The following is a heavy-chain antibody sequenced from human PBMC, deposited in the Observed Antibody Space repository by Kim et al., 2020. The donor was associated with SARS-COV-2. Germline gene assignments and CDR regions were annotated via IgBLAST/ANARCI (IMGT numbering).Heavy chain of an antibody. J-gene: IGHJ3*02. CDR3: AKGRVGTMIDAFDI. V-gene: IGHV3-23*01. Sequence: ADSVKGRFTISIDNSKNTLYLQMNSLRAEDTAVYYCAKGRVGTMIDAFDIWGQGTMVTVSS. D-gene: IGHD3-22*01.